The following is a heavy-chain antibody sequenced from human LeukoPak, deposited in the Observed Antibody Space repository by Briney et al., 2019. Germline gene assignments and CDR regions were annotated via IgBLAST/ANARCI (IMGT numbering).Heavy chain of an antibody. V-gene: IGHV3-48*02. CDR1: GFTFSSSS. J-gene: IGHJ4*02. CDR2: ISSSSSTI. CDR3: AREMAHYFDSSGYSF. Sequence: PGGSLRLSCAASGFTFSSSSMNWIRQAPGKGLELVSYISSSSSTIHYAESVKGRFTIYRDNAKNSLYLQMNSLRDEDTAVYYCAREMAHYFDSSGYSFWGQGTLVTVSS. D-gene: IGHD3-22*01.